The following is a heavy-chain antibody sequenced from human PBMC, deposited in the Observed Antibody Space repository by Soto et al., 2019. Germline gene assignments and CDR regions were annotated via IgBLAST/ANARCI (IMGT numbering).Heavy chain of an antibody. D-gene: IGHD3-22*01. Sequence: PSETLSLTCTVSGGSISTTNYYWGWIRQTPGEGLEWIGNIYYSGSTNYNPSLKSRVTISVDTSKNQFSLKLSSVTAADTAVYYCARDLPRRSSGYYEALGWFDPWRQGTLVTVSS. CDR1: GGSISTTNYY. J-gene: IGHJ5*02. V-gene: IGHV4-39*07. CDR3: ARDLPRRSSGYYEALGWFDP. CDR2: IYYSGST.